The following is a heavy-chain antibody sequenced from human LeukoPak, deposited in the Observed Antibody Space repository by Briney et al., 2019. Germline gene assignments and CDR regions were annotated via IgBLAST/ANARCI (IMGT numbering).Heavy chain of an antibody. D-gene: IGHD6-13*01. CDR2: INHSGST. V-gene: IGHV4-34*01. CDR3: ARRRSSSWYSRFDP. Sequence: PSETLSLTCAVYGGSFSGYYWSWIRQPPGKGLEWIGEINHSGSTNYSPSLKSRVTISVDTSKNQFSLKLSSVTAADTAVYYCARRRSSSWYSRFDPWGQGTLVTVSS. J-gene: IGHJ5*02. CDR1: GGSFSGYY.